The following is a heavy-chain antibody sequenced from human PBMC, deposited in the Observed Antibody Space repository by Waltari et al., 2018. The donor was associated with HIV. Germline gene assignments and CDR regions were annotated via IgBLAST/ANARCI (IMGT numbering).Heavy chain of an antibody. J-gene: IGHJ6*02. CDR1: GGTSSSSA. CDR2: IIPSFGTA. CDR3: ARDHRGNKLLYGMDV. V-gene: IGHV1-69*01. Sequence: VQLVQSGAEGKKPGSSVRVSWKVSGGTSSSSAINGVRQAPRKGLEWMGGIIPSFGTANYAERFQGRVTITADEYTSTAYMDLSSLRSEDTAVYFCARDHRGNKLLYGMDVWGQGTTVTV.